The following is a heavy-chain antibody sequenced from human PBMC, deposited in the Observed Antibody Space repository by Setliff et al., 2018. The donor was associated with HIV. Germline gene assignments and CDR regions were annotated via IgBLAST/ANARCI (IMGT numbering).Heavy chain of an antibody. CDR1: GNTFTRYA. D-gene: IGHD3-22*01. CDR2: INAGNGNT. V-gene: IGHV1-3*01. J-gene: IGHJ1*01. CDR3: AGVFYGTSGYPEGYFQH. Sequence: GASVKVSCKASGNTFTRYAMHWVRQAPGQRPEWMGWINAGNGNTKYSQKFQGRVTITRDTSASTAYMELSGLRSEDTAVYYCAGVFYGTSGYPEGYFQHWGQGTLVTVSS.